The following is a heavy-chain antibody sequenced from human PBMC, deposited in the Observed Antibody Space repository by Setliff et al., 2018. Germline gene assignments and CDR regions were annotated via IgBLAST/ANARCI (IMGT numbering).Heavy chain of an antibody. CDR1: GFTFGAYT. D-gene: IGHD2-8*01. Sequence: PGESLKISCVASGFTFGAYTLTWVRQAPGKGLEFVSGVDQGANTYYGDSVKGRFTISRDNSQNTVYLQMTNLRVEDTAIYYCAKDRVPDGKWDFDSSGPGILVPSPQ. CDR3: AKDRVPDGKWDFDS. CDR2: VDQGANT. V-gene: IGHV3-23*01. J-gene: IGHJ4*02.